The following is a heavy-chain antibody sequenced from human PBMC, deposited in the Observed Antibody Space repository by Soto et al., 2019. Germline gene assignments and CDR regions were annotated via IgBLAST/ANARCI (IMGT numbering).Heavy chain of an antibody. J-gene: IGHJ4*02. CDR3: ARGEVRFSQSY. Sequence: EVQLVESGGGLVQPGGSLRLSCAASGFTFSSYSMNWVRQAPGKGLEWVSYISSSSSTIYYADSVKGRFTISRDTAKNSLYLQMNSLSDEDTAVYYCARGEVRFSQSYWGQGTLVTFSS. CDR2: ISSSSSTI. D-gene: IGHD3-3*01. V-gene: IGHV3-48*02. CDR1: GFTFSSYS.